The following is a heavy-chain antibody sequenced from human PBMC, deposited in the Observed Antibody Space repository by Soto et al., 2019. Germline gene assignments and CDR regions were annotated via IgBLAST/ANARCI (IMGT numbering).Heavy chain of an antibody. CDR1: GYTFTSYG. Sequence: ASVKVSCKASGYTFTSYGISWVRQAPGQGLEWMGWISAYNGNTNYAQKLQGRVTMTTDTSTSTAYMELRSLRSDDTAVYYCARDRIAARLDYYYYGMDVWGQGTTVTV. D-gene: IGHD6-6*01. CDR3: ARDRIAARLDYYYYGMDV. V-gene: IGHV1-18*01. J-gene: IGHJ6*02. CDR2: ISAYNGNT.